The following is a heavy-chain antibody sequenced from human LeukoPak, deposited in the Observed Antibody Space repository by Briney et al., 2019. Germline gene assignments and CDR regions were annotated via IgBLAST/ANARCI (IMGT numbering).Heavy chain of an antibody. V-gene: IGHV3-48*04. D-gene: IGHD7-27*01. CDR1: GFSFSTYS. CDR2: ISSSDNTI. Sequence: GGSLRLSCGASGFSFSTYSMTWVRQAPGKGLKWVSYISSSDNTIYYADSVKGRFTISRDNAKNSLYLQMNSLRAEDTAVYYCARDINWVGGYWGQGTLVTVSS. J-gene: IGHJ4*02. CDR3: ARDINWVGGY.